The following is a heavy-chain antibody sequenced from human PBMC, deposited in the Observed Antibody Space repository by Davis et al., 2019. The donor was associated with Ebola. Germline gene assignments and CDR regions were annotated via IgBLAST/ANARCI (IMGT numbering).Heavy chain of an antibody. CDR2: IYYSGST. CDR1: GGSISSSY. D-gene: IGHD1-20*01. CDR3: VKDDVTAGRFNY. Sequence: MPSETLSLTCTVSGGSISSSYWTWIRQPPGMGLEWLGYIYYSGSTKYNPSLKSRVTISVDTSKNQFSLRLSSVNAADTAMYYCVKDDVTAGRFNYWGQGSLVTVSS. V-gene: IGHV4-59*08. J-gene: IGHJ4*02.